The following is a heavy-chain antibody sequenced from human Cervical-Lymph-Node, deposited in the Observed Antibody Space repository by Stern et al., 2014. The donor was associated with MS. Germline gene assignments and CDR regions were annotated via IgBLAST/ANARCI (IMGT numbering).Heavy chain of an antibody. CDR1: GFSLSISGVD. Sequence: ESGPTLVKPTQTLTLTCTFSGFSLSISGVDVGWIRQPPGKALEWLALIYWADDKRYSPSLKKWLTIPKDPSKNQVVLTMTNMDPVDTATYYCAHSRGGGFDFWGQGTLVTVSS. J-gene: IGHJ4*02. V-gene: IGHV2-5*02. D-gene: IGHD3-10*01. CDR3: AHSRGGGFDF. CDR2: IYWADDK.